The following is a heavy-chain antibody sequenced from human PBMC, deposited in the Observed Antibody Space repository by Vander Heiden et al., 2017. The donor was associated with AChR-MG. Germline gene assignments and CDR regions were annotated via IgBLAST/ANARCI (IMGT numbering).Heavy chain of an antibody. V-gene: IGHV3-30*03. CDR3: ARDQYSYGTSGMDV. CDR2: ISSDGRNK. J-gene: IGHJ6*02. CDR1: GFTFSNYG. Sequence: QVQLVESGGGVVQPGRSLRLSCAASGFTFSNYGMHWVRQAPGKGLEWVAVISSDGRNKYNSNSVKGRFTISRDNSKSTLYLQMNSLRAEDTAVYYCARDQYSYGTSGMDVWGQGTTVTASS. D-gene: IGHD5-18*01.